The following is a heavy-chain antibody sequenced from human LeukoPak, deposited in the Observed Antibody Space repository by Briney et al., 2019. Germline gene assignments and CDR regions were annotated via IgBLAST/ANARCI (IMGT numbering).Heavy chain of an antibody. CDR3: ARGGYGSGSYYSWFDP. J-gene: IGHJ5*02. V-gene: IGHV4-30-4*08. CDR2: IYYSGST. Sequence: SETLSLTCTVSGGSISSGDYYWSWVRQPPGKGLEWIGYIYYSGSTYYNPSLKSRVTISVDTSKNQFSLKLSSVTAADTAVYYCARGGYGSGSYYSWFDPWGQGTLVTVSS. CDR1: GGSISSGDYY. D-gene: IGHD3-10*01.